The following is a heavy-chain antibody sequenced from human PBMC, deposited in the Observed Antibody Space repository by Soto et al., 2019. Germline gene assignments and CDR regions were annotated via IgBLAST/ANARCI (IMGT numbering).Heavy chain of an antibody. J-gene: IGHJ1*01. Sequence: QVQLVQSGAEVKKPGSSVKVSCKASGGTFSSYAISWVRQAPGQGLEWMGGIIPIFGTANYAQKFQGRVTITADESTSTAYMELSSLRSEDTAVYYCARSGWNYYDSSGQYFQHWGQGTLVTVSS. CDR2: IIPIFGTA. V-gene: IGHV1-69*01. D-gene: IGHD3-22*01. CDR3: ARSGWNYYDSSGQYFQH. CDR1: GGTFSSYA.